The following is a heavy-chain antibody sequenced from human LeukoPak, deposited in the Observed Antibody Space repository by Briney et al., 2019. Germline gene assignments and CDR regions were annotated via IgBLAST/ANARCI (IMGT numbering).Heavy chain of an antibody. J-gene: IGHJ5*02. CDR1: GFAFSTYW. CDR2: IKQDGGEK. CDR3: ARGGIDFPFDP. V-gene: IGHV3-7*01. D-gene: IGHD3-16*01. Sequence: PGGSLRLSRVASGFAFSTYWMSWVRQAPRKGLEWVANIKQDGGEKYYVDSVKGRFTISRDNAKNSLFLQMNSLRAEDTAVYYCARGGIDFPFDPWGQGTLVTVSS.